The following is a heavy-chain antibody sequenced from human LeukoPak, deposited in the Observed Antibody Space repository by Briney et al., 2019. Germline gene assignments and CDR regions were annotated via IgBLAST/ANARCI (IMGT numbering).Heavy chain of an antibody. CDR2: IYYSGGT. CDR3: ARHAYRSGWLDF. CDR1: GGSISSSSYY. Sequence: PSETLSLTCTVSGGSISSSSYYWGWIRQPPGKGLEWIGTIYYSGGTYYNPSLDSRVTISVDTSKNQFSLRLSSVTAADTAVYYCARHAYRSGWLDFWGQGTLVTVSS. V-gene: IGHV4-39*01. J-gene: IGHJ4*02. D-gene: IGHD6-19*01.